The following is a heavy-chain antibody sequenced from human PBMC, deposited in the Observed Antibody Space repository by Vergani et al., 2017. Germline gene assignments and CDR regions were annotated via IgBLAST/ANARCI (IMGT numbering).Heavy chain of an antibody. Sequence: EVQLVESGGGLVQPGGSLRLSCAASGFTFSSYDMHWVRQATGKGLEWVSAIGTAGDTSYPGSVKGRFTISRENAKNSLYLQMNSLRAGDTAVYYCARGETGTTGGGYYYYGMDVWGQGTTVTVSS. D-gene: IGHD1-1*01. CDR3: ARGETGTTGGGYYYYGMDV. CDR2: IGTAGDT. J-gene: IGHJ6*02. V-gene: IGHV3-13*01. CDR1: GFTFSSYD.